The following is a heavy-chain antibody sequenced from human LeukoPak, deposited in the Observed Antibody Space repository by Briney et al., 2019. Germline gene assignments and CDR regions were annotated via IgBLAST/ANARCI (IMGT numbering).Heavy chain of an antibody. CDR3: ARGQVVRGVINY. J-gene: IGHJ4*02. V-gene: IGHV1-8*01. CDR2: MNPNSGNT. D-gene: IGHD3-10*01. CDR1: VYTFTSYD. Sequence: ASEKVSRKASVYTFTSYDINWVRRATRQGLEWMGWMNPNSGNTGYAQKFQGRVTMTRNTSRSTAYMELSSLRSEGAAVCYCARGQVVRGVINYWGQGSLVTVSS.